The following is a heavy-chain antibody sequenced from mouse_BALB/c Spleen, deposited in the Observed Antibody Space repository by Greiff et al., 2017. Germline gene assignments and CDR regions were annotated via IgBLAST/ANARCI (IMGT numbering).Heavy chain of an antibody. V-gene: IGHV5-12-2*01. J-gene: IGHJ4*01. D-gene: IGHD2-14*01. Sequence: EVMLVESGGGLVKPGGSLKLSCAASGFTFSSYTMSWVRQTPEKRLEWVAYISNGGGSTYYPDTVKGRFTISRDNAKNTLYLQMSSLKSEDTAMYYCARRHRDYYAMDYWGQGTSVTVSS. CDR1: GFTFSSYT. CDR3: ARRHRDYYAMDY. CDR2: ISNGGGST.